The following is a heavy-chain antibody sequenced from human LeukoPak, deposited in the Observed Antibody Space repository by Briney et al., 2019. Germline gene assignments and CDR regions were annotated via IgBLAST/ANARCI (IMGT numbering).Heavy chain of an antibody. D-gene: IGHD3-10*02. Sequence: SETLSLTCTVSGGSISSYYWSWIRQPPGKGLEWIGYIYYSGSTNYNPSLKSRVTISVDTSKNQFSLKLSSVTAADTAVYHCARVFDYYYMDVWGKGTTVTVSS. V-gene: IGHV4-59*01. J-gene: IGHJ6*03. CDR3: ARVFDYYYMDV. CDR1: GGSISSYY. CDR2: IYYSGST.